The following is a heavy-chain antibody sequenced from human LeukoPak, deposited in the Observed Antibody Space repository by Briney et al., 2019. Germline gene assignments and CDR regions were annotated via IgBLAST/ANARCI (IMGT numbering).Heavy chain of an antibody. J-gene: IGHJ6*02. CDR3: AKHRYSPYYYYGMDV. CDR2: ITTSGTNS. D-gene: IGHD5-18*01. CDR1: GFTFSNYA. Sequence: GGSLRLSCATSGFTFSNYAMSWVRQAPGKGLEWVSSITTSGTNSYYADSVKGRFTISRDNFKNTLYLQMNSLRAEDTAVYYCAKHRYSPYYYYGMDVWGQGTTVTVSS. V-gene: IGHV3-23*01.